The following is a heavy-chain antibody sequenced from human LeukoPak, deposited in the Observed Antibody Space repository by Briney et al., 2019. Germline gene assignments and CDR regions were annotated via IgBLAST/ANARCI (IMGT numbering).Heavy chain of an antibody. CDR2: INWDDDK. CDR1: GFSLSTSGMR. Sequence: GSGPTLVNPTQTLTLTCTFSGFSLSTSGMRVSWIRQPPGKALEWLARINWDDDKFYSTSLKTRLTISKDTSKNQVVLTMTNMDPVDTATCYCARTDGYNPFDYWGQGTLVTVSS. CDR3: ARTDGYNPFDY. D-gene: IGHD5-24*01. J-gene: IGHJ4*02. V-gene: IGHV2-70*04.